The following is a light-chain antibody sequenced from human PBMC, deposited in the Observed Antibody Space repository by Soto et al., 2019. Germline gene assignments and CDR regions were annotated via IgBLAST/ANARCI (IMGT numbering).Light chain of an antibody. CDR3: QQYNNWPPT. CDR1: QSVSST. J-gene: IGKJ1*01. V-gene: IGKV3-15*01. Sequence: ETVMTQSPATLSVSPGERATLSCRASQSVSSTLAWYQQKAGQAPRLLIYGASTRATGIPARFSGSGSGTEFTLIISSLQSEDFAVYYCQQYNNWPPTFDQGTKVEIK. CDR2: GAS.